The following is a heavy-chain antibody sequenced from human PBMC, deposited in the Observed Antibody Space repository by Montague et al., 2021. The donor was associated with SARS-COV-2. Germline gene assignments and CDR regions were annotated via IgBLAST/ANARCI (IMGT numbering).Heavy chain of an antibody. D-gene: IGHD6-19*01. J-gene: IGHJ2*01. V-gene: IGHV3-23*01. CDR3: AKQPGAGAVVYWYFDL. Sequence: SLRLSCAASGFAFNNFAMSWVRQAPGKGLEWVSSIFGSAAGTYYGDSVKGRFTISRDNSKNTLYLQMNSLRAEDTAKYYCAKQPGAGAVVYWYFDLWGRGTVVSDSS. CDR1: GFAFNNFA. CDR2: IFGSAAGT.